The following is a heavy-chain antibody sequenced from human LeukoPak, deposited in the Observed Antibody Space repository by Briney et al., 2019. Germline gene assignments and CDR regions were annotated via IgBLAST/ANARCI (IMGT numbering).Heavy chain of an antibody. Sequence: GGSLRLSCAASGFSVTNAWMNWVRQAPGKGLEWVSFISSSSSFIYYADSVKGRFTISRDNAKNSLYLQMNSLRAEDTAVYYCAKGPYDSSGTYYYYMDVWGKGTTVTISS. CDR2: ISSSSSFI. V-gene: IGHV3-21*01. D-gene: IGHD3-22*01. CDR3: AKGPYDSSGTYYYYMDV. CDR1: GFSVTNAW. J-gene: IGHJ6*03.